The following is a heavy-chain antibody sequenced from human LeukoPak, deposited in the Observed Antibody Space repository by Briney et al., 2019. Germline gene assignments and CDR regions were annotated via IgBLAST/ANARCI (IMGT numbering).Heavy chain of an antibody. CDR3: AKAPRPGYYYDSSGYFDY. Sequence: GGSLRLSCAASGFTFSSYAMSWVRQAPGKGLEWVSAISGSGGSTYYADSVKGRFTISRDNSKNTLYLQMSSLRAEDTAVYYCAKAPRPGYYYDSSGYFDYWGQGTLVTVSS. CDR1: GFTFSSYA. J-gene: IGHJ4*02. D-gene: IGHD3-22*01. V-gene: IGHV3-23*01. CDR2: ISGSGGST.